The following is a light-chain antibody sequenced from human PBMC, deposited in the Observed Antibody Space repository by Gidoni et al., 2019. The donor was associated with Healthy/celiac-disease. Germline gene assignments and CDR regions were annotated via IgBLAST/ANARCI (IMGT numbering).Light chain of an antibody. CDR2: GAS. CDR1: QSVSSSY. CDR3: QQYGSSPGYT. J-gene: IGKJ2*01. Sequence: EMVLTQSPGTLSLSPGERATLSCRASQSVSSSYLAWYQQKPGQAPRLLISGASSRSTGIPDRFSGSGSGTDFTLTISRLEPEDFAVYYCQQYGSSPGYTFGQGTKLEIK. V-gene: IGKV3-20*01.